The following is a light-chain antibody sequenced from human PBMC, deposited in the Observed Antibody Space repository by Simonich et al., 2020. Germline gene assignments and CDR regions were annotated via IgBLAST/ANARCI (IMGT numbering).Light chain of an antibody. CDR1: QSVLYSSNNKNY. CDR3: QQYNNWPS. CDR2: WAS. V-gene: IGKV4-1*01. Sequence: DIVMTQSPDSLAVSLGERATINWKSSQSVLYSSNNKNYLARYQQKPGQPPKLLIYWASTRESGVPDRFSGSGSGTEFTLTISSLQSEDFAVYYCQQYNNWPSFGPGTKVDIK. J-gene: IGKJ3*01.